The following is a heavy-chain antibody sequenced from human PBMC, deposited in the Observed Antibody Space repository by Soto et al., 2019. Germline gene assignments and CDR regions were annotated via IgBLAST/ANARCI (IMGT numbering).Heavy chain of an antibody. CDR2: VYYRGRS. V-gene: IGHV4-39*01. CDR1: GGSVSNSNYD. Sequence: SETLSLTCTVSGGSVSNSNYDWGWIRQSPGKGLEWIGSVYYRGRSYSKSSVKSRVTISVDTSKNQFSLNLNSVTASDTAVYFCVSQRTSVLTQAYFDYWGPGALVTVSS. D-gene: IGHD2-8*01. J-gene: IGHJ4*02. CDR3: VSQRTSVLTQAYFDY.